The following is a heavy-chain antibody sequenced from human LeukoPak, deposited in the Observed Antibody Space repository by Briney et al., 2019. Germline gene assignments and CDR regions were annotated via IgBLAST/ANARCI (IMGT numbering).Heavy chain of an antibody. J-gene: IGHJ4*02. Sequence: GGSLRLSCAASGFTFSSYWMSWVRQAPGKGLEWVANIKQDGSEKYYVDSVKGRFTISRDNAKNSLYLQMNSLRAEDTAVYYCARGKSSSDYGLDYWGQGTLVTVSS. CDR1: GFTFSSYW. CDR2: IKQDGSEK. V-gene: IGHV3-7*01. D-gene: IGHD4-17*01. CDR3: ARGKSSSDYGLDY.